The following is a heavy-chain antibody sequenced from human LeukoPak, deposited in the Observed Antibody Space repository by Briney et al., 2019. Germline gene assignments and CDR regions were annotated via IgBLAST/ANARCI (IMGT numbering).Heavy chain of an antibody. CDR3: ARGGGYASPIGY. J-gene: IGHJ4*02. CDR2: IYHSGST. Sequence: SETLSLTRILTGGSISTYYWSWIRQPPAKGLEGIGYIYHSGSTNYKPSLKSRVTISVDTSKNQFSRKLSSVTAADSAVYYCARGGGYASPIGYWGQGALVTVSS. CDR1: GGSISTYY. D-gene: IGHD5-12*01. V-gene: IGHV4-59*01.